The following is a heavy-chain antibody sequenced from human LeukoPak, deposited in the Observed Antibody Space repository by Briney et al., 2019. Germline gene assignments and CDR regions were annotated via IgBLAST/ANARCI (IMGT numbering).Heavy chain of an antibody. CDR1: GFTFSNYW. Sequence: GGCLRLSCAASGFTFSNYWMGWVRQARGKGLEGVANIKHDGSEIYYVDFVKGRFTISRDTAKDSLYLQMNSLRAEDTAVYYCARDRGHSGYDLYDYWGQGTLVTVSS. V-gene: IGHV3-7*01. CDR2: IKHDGSEI. J-gene: IGHJ4*02. D-gene: IGHD5-12*01. CDR3: ARDRGHSGYDLYDY.